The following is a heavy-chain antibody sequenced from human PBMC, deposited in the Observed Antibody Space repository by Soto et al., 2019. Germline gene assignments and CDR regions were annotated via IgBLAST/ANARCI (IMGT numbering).Heavy chain of an antibody. V-gene: IGHV4-59*01. D-gene: IGHD6-6*01. CDR1: GGSISSYY. CDR2: IYYSGST. J-gene: IGHJ6*03. CDR3: ARGESSSSVDYYYYYYMDV. Sequence: SETMSLTCTVSGGSISSYYWSWIRQTPGKGLEWIGYIYYSGSTNYNPSLKSRVTISVDTSKNQFSLKLSSVTAADTAVYYCARGESSSSVDYYYYYYMDVWGKGTTVTVSS.